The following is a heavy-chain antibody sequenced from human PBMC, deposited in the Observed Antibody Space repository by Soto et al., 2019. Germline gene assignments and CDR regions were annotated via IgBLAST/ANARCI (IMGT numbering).Heavy chain of an antibody. CDR2: ISGSSGST. J-gene: IGHJ6*03. V-gene: IGHV3-23*01. CDR3: TRSAYMDV. CDR1: GFTFSSYA. Sequence: GGSLRLSCAASGFTFSSYAMSWVRQAPGKGLEWVSYISGSSGSTYYADSVKGRFTISRDNAKNSLYLQMDSLRAEDTAVYYATRSAYMDVWGTGTTVTVSS. D-gene: IGHD2-2*01.